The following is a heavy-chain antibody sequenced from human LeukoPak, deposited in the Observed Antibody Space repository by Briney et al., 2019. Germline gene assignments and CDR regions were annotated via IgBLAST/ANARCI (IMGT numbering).Heavy chain of an antibody. CDR2: ISAYNGNT. CDR3: ARDLSGSYYPGAFDI. Sequence: ASVKVSCKASGYTFTSYGISWVRQAPGQGLEWMGWISAYNGNTNYAQKLQGRVTMTTDTSTSTAYMELRSLRSDDTAVYYCARDLSGSYYPGAFDIWGQGTMVTVSS. D-gene: IGHD1-26*01. CDR1: GYTFTSYG. V-gene: IGHV1-18*01. J-gene: IGHJ3*02.